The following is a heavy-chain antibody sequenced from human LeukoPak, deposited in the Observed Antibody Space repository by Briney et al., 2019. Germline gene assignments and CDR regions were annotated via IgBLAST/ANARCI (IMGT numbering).Heavy chain of an antibody. J-gene: IGHJ3*02. D-gene: IGHD3-10*01. CDR3: AKGNYYGSGCYPDAFDI. V-gene: IGHV3-23*01. CDR2: ISGSGGST. CDR1: GFTFSSYA. Sequence: GGSLRLSCAASGFTFSSYAMSWVRQAPGKGLEWVSAISGSGGSTYYADSVKGRFTISRDNSKNTLYLQMNSLRAEDTAVYYCAKGNYYGSGCYPDAFDIWGQGTMVTVSS.